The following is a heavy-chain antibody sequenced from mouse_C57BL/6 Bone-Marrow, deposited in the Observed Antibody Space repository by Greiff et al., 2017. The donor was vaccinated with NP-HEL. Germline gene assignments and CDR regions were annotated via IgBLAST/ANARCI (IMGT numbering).Heavy chain of an antibody. CDR3: AREDYYGNYGAMDY. V-gene: IGHV1-81*01. CDR2: IYPRSGNT. Sequence: VQLVESGAELARPGASVKLSCKASGYTFTSYGISWVKQRTGQGLEWIGEIYPRSGNTYYNEKFKGKATLTADKSSSTAYMELRSLTSEDSAVYFCAREDYYGNYGAMDYWGQGTSVTVSS. J-gene: IGHJ4*01. CDR1: GYTFTSYG. D-gene: IGHD2-1*01.